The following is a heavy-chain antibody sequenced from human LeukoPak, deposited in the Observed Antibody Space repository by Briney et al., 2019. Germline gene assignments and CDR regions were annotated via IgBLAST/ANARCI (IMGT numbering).Heavy chain of an antibody. J-gene: IGHJ4*02. CDR1: GFTFSSYG. CDR2: ISGGTSTI. Sequence: GGSLRLSCAASGFTFSSYGMNWVRQAPGKGLEWVSYISGGTSTIYYADSVKGRFTISRENAKNSLYLQVNSLRDEDTAVYYCARGYYGSGTFLFDYWGQGTLVTVSS. CDR3: ARGYYGSGTFLFDY. D-gene: IGHD3-10*01. V-gene: IGHV3-48*02.